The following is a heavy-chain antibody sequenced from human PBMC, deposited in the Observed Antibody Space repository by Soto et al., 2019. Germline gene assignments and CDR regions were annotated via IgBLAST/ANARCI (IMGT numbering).Heavy chain of an antibody. V-gene: IGHV4-30-4*01. CDR3: AREGGYDSPHEC. CDR2: IYHSGSP. D-gene: IGHD5-12*01. J-gene: IGHJ4*02. CDR1: GGSISSGDYH. Sequence: SETLSLTCTVSGGSISSGDYHWSWIRQPPGKGLEWIGYIYHSGSPYHNPSLKSRITISVDPSKNQFSLKLRSVTAADTAVYYCAREGGYDSPHECWGRGTLVTVSS.